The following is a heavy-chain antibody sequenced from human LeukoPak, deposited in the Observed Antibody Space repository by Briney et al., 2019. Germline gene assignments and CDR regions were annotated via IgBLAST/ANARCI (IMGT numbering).Heavy chain of an antibody. CDR1: GYTFTSYY. CDR3: ARVGIAAAEGAYDAFDI. D-gene: IGHD6-13*01. V-gene: IGHV1-46*01. J-gene: IGHJ3*02. CDR2: INPSGGST. Sequence: GASVKVSCKASGYTFTSYYMHWVRQAPGQGLEWMGIINPSGGSTSYAQKFQGRVTMTRDTSTGTVYMELSSLRSEDTAVYYCARVGIAAAEGAYDAFDIWGQGTMVTVSS.